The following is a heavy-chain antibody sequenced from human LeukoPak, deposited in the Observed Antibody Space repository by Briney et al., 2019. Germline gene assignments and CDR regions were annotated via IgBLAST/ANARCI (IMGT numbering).Heavy chain of an antibody. D-gene: IGHD2-21*02. J-gene: IGHJ4*02. Sequence: ASVKVSCKASGYTFTSYGISWVRQAPGQGLEWMGGDTPMVGTANYAQKFQGRVTITADESTSRAYMELSSLRSEDTAVYYCARGKGLELFGGDCCYFDYWGQRTLVTVSS. CDR3: ARGKGLELFGGDCCYFDY. V-gene: IGHV1-69*13. CDR2: DTPMVGTA. CDR1: GYTFTSYG.